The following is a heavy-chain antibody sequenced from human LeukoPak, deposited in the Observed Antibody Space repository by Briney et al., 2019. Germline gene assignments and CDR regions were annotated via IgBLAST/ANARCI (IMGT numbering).Heavy chain of an antibody. J-gene: IGHJ3*02. V-gene: IGHV3-30-3*01. Sequence: GGSLRLSCAASGFTFSSYAMHWVRQAPGKGLEWVAVISYDGSNKYYADSVKGRFTISRDNSKNTLYLQMNSLRAEDTAVYYCARDITIFGVVIISHAFDIWGQGTMVTVSS. CDR1: GFTFSSYA. D-gene: IGHD3-3*01. CDR2: ISYDGSNK. CDR3: ARDITIFGVVIISHAFDI.